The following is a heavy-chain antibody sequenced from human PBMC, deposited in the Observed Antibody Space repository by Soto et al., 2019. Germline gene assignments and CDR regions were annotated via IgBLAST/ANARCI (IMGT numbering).Heavy chain of an antibody. Sequence: QVQLVQSGAEVKKPGASVKVSCKASGDPFSNYDIKWVRQATGQGLEWMGWMNPNSGNTGSARKFQGRVTMTRNTSISTAYMEVSSLRSEETAVYYCAGGRNCMDVWGQGTTVTVSS. CDR1: GDPFSNYD. V-gene: IGHV1-8*01. CDR2: MNPNSGNT. J-gene: IGHJ6*02. CDR3: AGGRNCMDV.